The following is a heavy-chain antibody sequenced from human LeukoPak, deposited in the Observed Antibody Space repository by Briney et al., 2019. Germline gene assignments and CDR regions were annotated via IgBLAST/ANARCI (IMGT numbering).Heavy chain of an antibody. V-gene: IGHV4-59*01. J-gene: IGHJ1*01. D-gene: IGHD3-9*01. CDR3: ARGSSGILPGYSYFQH. CDR2: IYYSGST. CDR1: GGSISNYY. Sequence: SETLSLTCTVSGGSISNYYWSWIRQPPGKGLEWIGHIYYSGSTNYNPSLKSRVTISVDTSKNQFSLKLSSVPAADTAVYYCARGSSGILPGYSYFQHWGQGTLVTVSS.